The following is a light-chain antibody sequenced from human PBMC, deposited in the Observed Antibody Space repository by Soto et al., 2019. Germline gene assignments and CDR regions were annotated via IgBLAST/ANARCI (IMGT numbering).Light chain of an antibody. V-gene: IGKV3-15*01. Sequence: EIVMTQSPATLSVSPGERATLSCRADQSIYNALAWYQQKPGQAPRLLIYGASTRATGVPPRFSGSGSGTEFTLTISSLQSEDFATYYCQHYNSYSEAFGQGTKVELK. CDR3: QHYNSYSEA. CDR2: GAS. J-gene: IGKJ1*01. CDR1: QSIYNA.